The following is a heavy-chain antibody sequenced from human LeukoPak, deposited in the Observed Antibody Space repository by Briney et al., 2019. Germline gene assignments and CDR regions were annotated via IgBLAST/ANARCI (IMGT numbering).Heavy chain of an antibody. D-gene: IGHD1-26*01. CDR3: ARQETSSYNGAFDI. Sequence: GGSLRLSCEASGLIFSSYWMSWVRQAPGKGLEWVANIKKDGSEVYYVDSVKGRFTISRDNAKNSLYLQMNSLRADDTAVYHCARQETSSYNGAFDIWGQGTMVTVSS. CDR2: IKKDGSEV. CDR1: GLIFSSYW. V-gene: IGHV3-7*01. J-gene: IGHJ3*02.